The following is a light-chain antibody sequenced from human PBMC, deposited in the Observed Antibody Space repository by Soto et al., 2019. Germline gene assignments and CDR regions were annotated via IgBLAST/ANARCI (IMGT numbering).Light chain of an antibody. Sequence: DIQMPQSPSTLSGSVGDRVTITCRASQTISSGLAWYQQKPGKAPKLLIYKASTLKSGVPSRFSGSGSGTEFTLTISSLQPDDFATYYCQHYNSYSEAFGQGTKVDI. J-gene: IGKJ1*01. CDR3: QHYNSYSEA. V-gene: IGKV1-5*03. CDR2: KAS. CDR1: QTISSG.